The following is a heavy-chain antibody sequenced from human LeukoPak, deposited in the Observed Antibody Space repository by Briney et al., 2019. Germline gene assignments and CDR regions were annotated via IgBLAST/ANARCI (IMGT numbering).Heavy chain of an antibody. Sequence: GGSLRLSCAASGFTFSSYAMSWVRQAPGKGLEWVSAISGSGGGTYYADSVKGRFTISRDNAKNSLDLQMNSLRVEDTAVYHCARRGSGYTEPIDYWGQGTLVTVS. D-gene: IGHD5-12*01. J-gene: IGHJ4*02. CDR3: ARRGSGYTEPIDY. V-gene: IGHV3-23*01. CDR1: GFTFSSYA. CDR2: ISGSGGGT.